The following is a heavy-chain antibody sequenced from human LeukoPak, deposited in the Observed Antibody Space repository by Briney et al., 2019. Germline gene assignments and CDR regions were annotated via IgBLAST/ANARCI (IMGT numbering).Heavy chain of an antibody. CDR2: IKHSGRT. D-gene: IGHD3-10*01. J-gene: IGHJ4*02. V-gene: IGHV4-34*01. CDR1: AGSFRGYY. Sequence: SETLSLTCAVYAGSFRGYYWSWIRQPPGQGLEWIGEIKHSGRTNYNPSLKSRATISVDTSKNQFSLKLSAVTAADTAVYYCARVCYYYGSGTYCDYWGQGTLVTVSS. CDR3: ARVCYYYGSGTYCDY.